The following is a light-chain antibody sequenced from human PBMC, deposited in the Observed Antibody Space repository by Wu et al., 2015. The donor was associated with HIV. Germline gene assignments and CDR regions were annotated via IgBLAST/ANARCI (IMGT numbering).Light chain of an antibody. CDR3: QQYNDYRWT. V-gene: IGKV3-15*01. J-gene: IGKJ1*01. CDR2: GAS. Sequence: ELVMTQSPATLSVSPGERATLSRRASESVRSKLAWYQQKPGQAPRLLIYGASTRATGIPARFSGSGSETEFTLTISSLQSEDFAVYYCQQYNDYRWTFGQGTRVDIK. CDR1: ESVRSK.